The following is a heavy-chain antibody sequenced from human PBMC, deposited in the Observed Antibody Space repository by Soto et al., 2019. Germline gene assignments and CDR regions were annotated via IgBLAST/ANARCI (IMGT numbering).Heavy chain of an antibody. CDR2: IKSKADGETK. CDR1: GFTFSHAW. J-gene: IGHJ5*02. Sequence: PGGSLRLSCAASGFTFSHAWMSWVRQAPGKGLEWVGRIKSKADGETKDYGAPVRGRFTISRDGAKDTLYLQMNSLRIEDTAVYYCCVVKRLDQYSTSGYWFDPWGPGTLVTVSS. D-gene: IGHD2-15*01. CDR3: CVVKRLDQYSTSGYWFDP. V-gene: IGHV3-15*01.